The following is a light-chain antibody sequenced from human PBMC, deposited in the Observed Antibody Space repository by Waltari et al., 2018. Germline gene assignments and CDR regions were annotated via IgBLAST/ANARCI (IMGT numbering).Light chain of an antibody. CDR3: QQRNKWPLT. V-gene: IGKV3-11*01. CDR2: DVS. CDR1: QSVANF. Sequence: DIVLTQSPATLSLSPGERATLSCRASQSVANFLAWYQKKPGQAPRLLIYDVSNRATDIPARFSGSGFATDFTLTISDVEPEDIAVYYCQQRNKWPLTFGGGTKVEIK. J-gene: IGKJ4*01.